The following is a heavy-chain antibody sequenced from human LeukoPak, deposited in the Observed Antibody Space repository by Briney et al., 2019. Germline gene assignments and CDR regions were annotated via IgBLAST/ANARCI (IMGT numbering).Heavy chain of an antibody. Sequence: PGGSLRLFCAASGFTVSKNYMSWVRQAPGKGLEWVSISYSDSNTNYADSVKGRFTISRDTSQNTLSLQMNSLRAEDAAVYYCVRKNRDFNAAFDIWGQGTVVTVSS. CDR3: VRKNRDFNAAFDI. V-gene: IGHV3-53*01. D-gene: IGHD1-14*01. CDR1: GFTVSKNY. J-gene: IGHJ3*02. CDR2: SYSDSNT.